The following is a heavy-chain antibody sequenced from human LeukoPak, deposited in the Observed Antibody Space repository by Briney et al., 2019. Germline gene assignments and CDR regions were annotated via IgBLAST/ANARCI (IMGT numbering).Heavy chain of an antibody. CDR2: IYSGGST. CDR1: GFTVSSNY. D-gene: IGHD4-11*01. J-gene: IGHJ4*02. V-gene: IGHV3-66*02. CDR3: ASGKGEYSNYEVY. Sequence: GGSLRLSCAASGFTVSSNYMSWVRQAPGKGLEWVSVIYSGGSTYYADSVKGRFTISRDNSKNTLYLQMNSLRAEDTAVYYCASGKGEYSNYEVYWGQGTLVTVSS.